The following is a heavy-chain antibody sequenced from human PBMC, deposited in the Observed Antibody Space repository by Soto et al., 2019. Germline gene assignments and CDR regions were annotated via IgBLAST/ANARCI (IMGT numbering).Heavy chain of an antibody. Sequence: QVQLVESGGGVVQPGRSLRLSCAASGFTFSSACMHWVRQAPGKGLEGVAVIWYDGSNKYYADSVKGRFTNSRDNYKNTLYLQMNGLRAEDTAVYYCARAPEYPLNYFDYWGQGTLVTVSS. CDR1: GFTFSSAC. V-gene: IGHV3-33*01. J-gene: IGHJ4*02. CDR3: ARAPEYPLNYFDY. CDR2: IWYDGSNK.